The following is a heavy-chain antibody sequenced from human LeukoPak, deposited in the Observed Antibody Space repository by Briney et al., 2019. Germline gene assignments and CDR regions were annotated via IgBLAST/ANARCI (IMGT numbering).Heavy chain of an antibody. V-gene: IGHV3-43*01. CDR1: GFTFDDYT. J-gene: IGHJ6*03. Sequence: GGSLRLSCAPSGFTFDDYTMHCVRQAPGKGLEWVSLISWDGGSTYYADSVKGRFTISRDNSNNTLYLQMYSLRAEDTAVYYCAKEASGSGWYLSGYYYYMDVWGKGTTVTISS. D-gene: IGHD6-19*01. CDR2: ISWDGGST. CDR3: AKEASGSGWYLSGYYYYMDV.